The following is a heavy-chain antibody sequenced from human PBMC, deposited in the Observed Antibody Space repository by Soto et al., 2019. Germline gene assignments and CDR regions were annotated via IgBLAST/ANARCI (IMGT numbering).Heavy chain of an antibody. Sequence: GGSLRLACEASGFTFSNAWMNWVRQAPGKGLEWVSGISWNSGSIGYADSVKGRFTISRDNAKNSLYLQMNSLRAEDTALYYCASGYSYDSDAFDIWGQGTMVTVSS. J-gene: IGHJ3*02. V-gene: IGHV3-9*01. CDR2: ISWNSGSI. CDR3: ASGYSYDSDAFDI. CDR1: GFTFSNAW. D-gene: IGHD5-18*01.